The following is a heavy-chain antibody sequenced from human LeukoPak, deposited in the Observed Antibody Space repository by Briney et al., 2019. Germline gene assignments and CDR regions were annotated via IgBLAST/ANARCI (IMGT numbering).Heavy chain of an antibody. V-gene: IGHV4-59*01. CDR1: GGSISSYY. Sequence: SETLSLTCTVSGGSISSYYWSWIRQPPGKGLGWIGYIYYSGSTNYNPSLRSRVTISVDTSKNEFSLKLSSVTAADTAVYYCARDGSSFTAAFDIWGQGTMVTVSS. CDR2: IYYSGST. D-gene: IGHD5-12*01. J-gene: IGHJ3*02. CDR3: ARDGSSFTAAFDI.